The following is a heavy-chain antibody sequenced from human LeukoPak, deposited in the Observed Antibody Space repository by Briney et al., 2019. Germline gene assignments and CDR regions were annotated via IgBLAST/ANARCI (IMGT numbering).Heavy chain of an antibody. CDR3: ARGFPLAGTGARGFDY. D-gene: IGHD6-13*01. CDR1: GGTFSSYA. V-gene: IGHV1-69*05. J-gene: IGHJ4*02. Sequence: ASVKVSCKASGGTFSSYAISWVRQPPGQGLEWMGGIIPIFGTANYAQKLQGRVTMTTDTSTSTAYMELRSLRSDDTAVYYCARGFPLAGTGARGFDYWGQGTLVTVSS. CDR2: IIPIFGTA.